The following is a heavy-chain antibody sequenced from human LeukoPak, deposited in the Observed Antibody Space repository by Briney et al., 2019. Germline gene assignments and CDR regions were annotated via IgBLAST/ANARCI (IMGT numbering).Heavy chain of an antibody. Sequence: PSETLSLTCTISGGSISSSNYYWGWIRQPPGKGLEWIGTIYYSVSTYYNPSLKSRVTISVDTSKNQFSLKLSSVTAADTAVYYCARLLTGSRRFGYDYWGQGTLVTVSS. V-gene: IGHV4-39*01. D-gene: IGHD1-20*01. J-gene: IGHJ4*02. CDR2: IYYSVST. CDR1: GGSISSSNYY. CDR3: ARLLTGSRRFGYDY.